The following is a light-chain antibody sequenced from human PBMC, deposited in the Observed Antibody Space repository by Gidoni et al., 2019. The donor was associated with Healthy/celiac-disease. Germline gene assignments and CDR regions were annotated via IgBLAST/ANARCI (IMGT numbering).Light chain of an antibody. CDR1: SSNIGSNT. CDR2: SNN. J-gene: IGLJ1*01. CDR3: AAWVDSLNGYV. V-gene: IGLV1-44*01. Sequence: QSVLTQPPSASGTPGQRVTISCSGSSSNIGSNTVNWYQQLPGTGPKLLIYSNNQRPSGVPDRFSGSKSGTSASLAISGLQSEDEADYYCAAWVDSLNGYVFGTGTKVTVL.